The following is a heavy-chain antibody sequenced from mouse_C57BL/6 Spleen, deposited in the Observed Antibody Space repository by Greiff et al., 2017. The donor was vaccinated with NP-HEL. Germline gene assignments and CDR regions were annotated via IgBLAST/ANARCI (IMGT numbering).Heavy chain of an antibody. J-gene: IGHJ2*01. CDR1: GYSITSGYG. CDR2: ISYSGST. CDR3: ARTARIKY. V-gene: IGHV3-2*02. Sequence: EVKLEESGPRLVKPSQSLSLTCTVTGYSITSGYGWNWIRQFPGNKLEWMGYISYSGSTNYNPSLKSRISITRDTSKNQFFLQLNSVTTEDTATYYCARTARIKYWGQGTTLTVSS. D-gene: IGHD1-2*01.